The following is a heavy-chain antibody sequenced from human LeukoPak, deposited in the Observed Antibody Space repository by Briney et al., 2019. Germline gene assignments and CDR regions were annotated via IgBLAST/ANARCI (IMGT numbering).Heavy chain of an antibody. CDR2: ISGSGGST. Sequence: GGTLRLSCAASGFTFSSYGMSWARQAPGKGLEWVSAISGSGGSTYYADSVKGRFIISRDNSKNTLYLQMNSLRAEDTAVYYCAKEEWGYCSGGSCKNLDYWGQGTLVTVSS. V-gene: IGHV3-23*01. CDR3: AKEEWGYCSGGSCKNLDY. D-gene: IGHD2-15*01. J-gene: IGHJ4*02. CDR1: GFTFSSYG.